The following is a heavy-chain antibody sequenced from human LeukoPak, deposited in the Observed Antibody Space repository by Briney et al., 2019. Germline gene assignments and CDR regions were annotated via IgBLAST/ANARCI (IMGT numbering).Heavy chain of an antibody. CDR2: TYYRSKWYN. D-gene: IGHD3-10*01. V-gene: IGHV6-1*01. J-gene: IGHJ6*02. Sequence: SQTLSLTCAISGDSVSSNSAAWNWIRQSPSRGLEWLGRTYYRSKWYNDYEVSVKSRITINPDTSKNQFSLQLNSVTPEDTAVYYCARLWFGELTYYYYGMDVWGQGTTVTVSS. CDR3: ARLWFGELTYYYYGMDV. CDR1: GDSVSSNSAA.